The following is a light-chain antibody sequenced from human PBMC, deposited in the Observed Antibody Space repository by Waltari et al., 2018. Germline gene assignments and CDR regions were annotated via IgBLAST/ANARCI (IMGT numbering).Light chain of an antibody. Sequence: EIVMTQSPATLSVSPGEGVTLSCRASRSVTNMLACYQHKPGKAPRLLMYAASTRSAGIPARFSGSESGTEFTLTINSLQSEDFAVYFCQQYYNWPLTFGPGTKVDIK. CDR1: RSVTNM. J-gene: IGKJ3*01. CDR3: QQYYNWPLT. CDR2: AAS. V-gene: IGKV3-15*01.